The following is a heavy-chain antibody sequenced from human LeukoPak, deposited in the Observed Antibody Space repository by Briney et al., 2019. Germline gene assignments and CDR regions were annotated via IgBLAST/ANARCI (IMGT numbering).Heavy chain of an antibody. Sequence: GGSLRLSCAASGFTFDDYGMSWVRQAPGKGLEWVSGINWNGGSTVYADSVKGRFTISRDNAKNSLYLQMNSLRAEDTAVYYCARVGDGSGSYYRYYFDYWGQGTLVTVSS. J-gene: IGHJ4*02. V-gene: IGHV3-20*04. CDR2: INWNGGST. CDR1: GFTFDDYG. CDR3: ARVGDGSGSYYRYYFDY. D-gene: IGHD3-10*01.